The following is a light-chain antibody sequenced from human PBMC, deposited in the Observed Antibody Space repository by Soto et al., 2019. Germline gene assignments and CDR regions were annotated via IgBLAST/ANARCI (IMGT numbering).Light chain of an antibody. J-gene: IGLJ2*01. Sequence: QSVLTQPPSVSAAPGQKVTISCSGSSSNIGNNYVSWYQQLPGTAPKLLIYDNSKRPPGIPDRFSASKSGTSATLGITGLQTGDDADYYCGTWDSSLSAGGVVFGGGTKVTVL. CDR2: DNS. V-gene: IGLV1-51*01. CDR1: SSNIGNNY. CDR3: GTWDSSLSAGGVV.